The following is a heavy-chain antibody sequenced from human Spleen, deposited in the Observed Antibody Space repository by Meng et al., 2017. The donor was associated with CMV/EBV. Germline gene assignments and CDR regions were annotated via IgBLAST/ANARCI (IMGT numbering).Heavy chain of an antibody. Sequence: QVPRQKGVAGLLKPPETLSLTCAVYGGSFSGYYWSWIRQPPWKGLEWIGEINHSGSTNYNPSLKSRVTISVDTSKNQFSLKLSSVTAADTAVYYCAFMITFGGVIAAFDYWGQGTLVTVSS. V-gene: IGHV4-34*01. J-gene: IGHJ4*02. D-gene: IGHD3-16*02. CDR1: GGSFSGYY. CDR3: AFMITFGGVIAAFDY. CDR2: INHSGST.